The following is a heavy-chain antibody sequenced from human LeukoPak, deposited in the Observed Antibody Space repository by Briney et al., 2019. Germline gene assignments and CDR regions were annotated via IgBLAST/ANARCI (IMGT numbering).Heavy chain of an antibody. D-gene: IGHD6-19*01. CDR2: IYSGGST. CDR1: GFTVSSNY. Sequence: GGSLRLSCAASGFTVSSNYMSWVRQAPGKGLEWVSVIYSGGSTYYADSVKGRFTISRDNSKNTLYLQMNSLRAEDTAVYYCTRGVSGWYYFDYWGQGTLVTVSS. V-gene: IGHV3-53*01. J-gene: IGHJ4*02. CDR3: TRGVSGWYYFDY.